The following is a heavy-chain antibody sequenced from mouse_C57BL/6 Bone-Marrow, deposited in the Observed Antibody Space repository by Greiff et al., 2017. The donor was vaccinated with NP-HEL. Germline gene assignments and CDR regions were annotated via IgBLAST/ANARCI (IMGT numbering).Heavy chain of an antibody. D-gene: IGHD1-1*01. V-gene: IGHV7-3*01. Sequence: EVKVVESGGGLVQPGGSLSLSCAASGFTFTDYYMSWVRQPPGKALEWLGFIRNKANGYTTEYSASVKGRFTISRDNSQSILYLQMNALRAEDSATYYCASLSSRYYFDYWGQGTTLTVSS. J-gene: IGHJ2*01. CDR1: GFTFTDYY. CDR3: ASLSSRYYFDY. CDR2: IRNKANGYTT.